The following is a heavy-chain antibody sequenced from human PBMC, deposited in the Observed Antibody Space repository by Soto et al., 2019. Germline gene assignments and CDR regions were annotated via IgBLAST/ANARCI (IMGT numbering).Heavy chain of an antibody. V-gene: IGHV5-51*01. CDR3: ARLGSLGVTTNNWFDP. Sequence: PGESLKISCRASGYTFTNYYIAWVRQMPGKGLEWIGIIYPPDSDTRYSPSFQGQVTMSVDKSINTAYLHWSSLKASDTAMYYCARLGSLGVTTNNWFDPWGQGTQVTVSS. CDR2: IYPPDSDT. J-gene: IGHJ5*02. D-gene: IGHD4-17*01. CDR1: GYTFTNYY.